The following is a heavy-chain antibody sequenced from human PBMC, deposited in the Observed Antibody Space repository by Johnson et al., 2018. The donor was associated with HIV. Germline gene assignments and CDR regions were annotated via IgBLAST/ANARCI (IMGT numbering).Heavy chain of an antibody. CDR2: ISSIGTTM. CDR1: GFTFSDYY. D-gene: IGHD3-22*01. J-gene: IGHJ3*02. Sequence: QVQLMESGGGLVKPGGSLRLSCAASGFTFSDYYMSWIRQAPGKGLEWVSSISSIGTTMYYADSVKGRFTISRNNVRNSLYLRMNNLRAEDTAVYYCAKDSSRYYDSRGAFDIWGQGTMVTVSS. CDR3: AKDSSRYYDSRGAFDI. V-gene: IGHV3-11*04.